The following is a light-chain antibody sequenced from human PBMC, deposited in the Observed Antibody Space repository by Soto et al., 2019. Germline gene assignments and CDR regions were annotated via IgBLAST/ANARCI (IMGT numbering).Light chain of an antibody. Sequence: EIVLTQSPGTLSLSPGERATLSCRASQCVSSSYLAWYQQKPGQAPRLLIYGSSSIATGIPDRFSGSGSGTDFTVTISRLEPEDFALYYCQQYGSSPLTFGGGTKVEIK. V-gene: IGKV3-20*01. CDR3: QQYGSSPLT. CDR2: GSS. J-gene: IGKJ4*01. CDR1: QCVSSSY.